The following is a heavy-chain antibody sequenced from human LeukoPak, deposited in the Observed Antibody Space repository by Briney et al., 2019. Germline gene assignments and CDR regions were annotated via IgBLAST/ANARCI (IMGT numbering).Heavy chain of an antibody. J-gene: IGHJ4*02. V-gene: IGHV3-30*02. CDR1: GFIFSNYG. CDR2: IRYDGSNK. Sequence: GGSLRLSCAASGFIFSNYGMSWVRQAPGKGLEWVAFIRYDGSNKNYADSVKGRFTTSRDNSNNTLYVQMNSLRSEDTAMYYCAKIFAASGNGDYWGQGTLVTVSS. D-gene: IGHD6-13*01. CDR3: AKIFAASGNGDY.